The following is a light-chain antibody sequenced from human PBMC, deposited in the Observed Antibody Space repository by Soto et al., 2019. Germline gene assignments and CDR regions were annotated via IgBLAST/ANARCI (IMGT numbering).Light chain of an antibody. CDR1: SSNIGSTY. CDR2: DNN. Sequence: QSVLPQPPAVSAAPGQMVTISCSGTSSNIGSTYVSWYQHLPGTAPKLLIYDNNKRPSGIPARFSGSKSGTSATLGITGLQTGDEADDYCAAWDTSLHALILGGGTKVTVL. V-gene: IGLV1-51*01. J-gene: IGLJ2*01. CDR3: AAWDTSLHALI.